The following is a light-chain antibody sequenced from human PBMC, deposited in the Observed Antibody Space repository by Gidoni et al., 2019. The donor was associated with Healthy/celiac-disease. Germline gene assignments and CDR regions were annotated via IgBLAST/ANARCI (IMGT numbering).Light chain of an antibody. CDR1: QSVSSN. Sequence: EIVMTQSPATLSVSPGERATLSCRASQSVSSNLACYQKKPGQAPRLLIYGASTRATGIPARFSGSGSGTEFTLTISSLQSEDFAVYYCQQYNNWPYTFGQGTKLGIK. J-gene: IGKJ2*01. V-gene: IGKV3-15*01. CDR2: GAS. CDR3: QQYNNWPYT.